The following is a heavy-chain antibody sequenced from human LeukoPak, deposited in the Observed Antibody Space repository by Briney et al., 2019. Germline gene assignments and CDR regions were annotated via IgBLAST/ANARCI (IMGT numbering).Heavy chain of an antibody. Sequence: GRSLRLSCTASGFTFGDYAMSWFRQAPGKGLEWVAVISFDGSNKYYADSVKGRFTISRDNSKNTLYLQMNSLRAEDTAVYYCAKDRDIAAVGLYYYYGMDVWGQGTTVTVSS. CDR2: ISFDGSNK. CDR1: GFTFGDYA. J-gene: IGHJ6*02. D-gene: IGHD6-13*01. CDR3: AKDRDIAAVGLYYYYGMDV. V-gene: IGHV3-30*04.